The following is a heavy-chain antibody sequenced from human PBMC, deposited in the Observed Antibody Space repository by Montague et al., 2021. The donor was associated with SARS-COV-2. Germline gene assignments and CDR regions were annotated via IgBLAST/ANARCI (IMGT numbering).Heavy chain of an antibody. Sequence: SETLSLTCAVSGGSISSSNWWSWVRQPPGKGLEWIGEIYYSGSTNYNLSLKSRVTISVDKSKNQFSLKLSSVTAADTAVYYCAREGLVVRGWFDPWGQGTLVTVSS. D-gene: IGHD2-15*01. CDR1: GGSISSSNW. J-gene: IGHJ5*02. V-gene: IGHV4-4*02. CDR2: IYYSGST. CDR3: AREGLVVRGWFDP.